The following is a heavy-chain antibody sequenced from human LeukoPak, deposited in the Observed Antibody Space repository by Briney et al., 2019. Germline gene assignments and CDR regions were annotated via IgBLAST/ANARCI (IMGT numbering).Heavy chain of an antibody. CDR3: AKDRDSSSWRRKEHFDY. CDR2: ISGSGGST. J-gene: IGHJ4*02. Sequence: GGSLRLSCAASGFTFSSYAMSWVRQAPGKGLEWVSAISGSGGSTYYADSVKGRFTISRDNSKNTLYLQMNSLRAEDTAVYYCAKDRDSSSWRRKEHFDYWGQGTLVTVSS. V-gene: IGHV3-23*01. CDR1: GFTFSSYA. D-gene: IGHD6-13*01.